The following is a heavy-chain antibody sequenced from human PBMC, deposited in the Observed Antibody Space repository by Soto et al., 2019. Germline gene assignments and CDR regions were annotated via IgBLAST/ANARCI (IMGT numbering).Heavy chain of an antibody. V-gene: IGHV2-26*01. Sequence: QVTLKESGPVLVKPTETLTLTCTVSGFSLSNARMGVSWIRQPPGKALEWLAHIFSNDEKSYSTSLKSRLTTSNDTSKSQVVLTMTNMDPVDTATYYCARGIAARMGYGMDVWGQGTTVTVSS. CDR1: GFSLSNARMG. J-gene: IGHJ6*02. D-gene: IGHD6-6*01. CDR2: IFSNDEK. CDR3: ARGIAARMGYGMDV.